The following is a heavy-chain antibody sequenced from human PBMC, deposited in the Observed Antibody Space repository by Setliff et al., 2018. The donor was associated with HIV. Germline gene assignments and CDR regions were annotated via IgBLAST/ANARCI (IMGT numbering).Heavy chain of an antibody. D-gene: IGHD3-10*02. CDR3: ARPRMFDSFDI. CDR2: MNSRSGNI. CDR1: DYMFIDYY. V-gene: IGHV1-2*02. Sequence: ASVKVSCKASDYMFIDYYIHWVRQAPGQGLEWMGWMNSRSGNIRYAQKFQGRVTMTRDTSISTAFLEIPRVTSDDAAVYYCARPRMFDSFDIWGQGTMVTV. J-gene: IGHJ3*02.